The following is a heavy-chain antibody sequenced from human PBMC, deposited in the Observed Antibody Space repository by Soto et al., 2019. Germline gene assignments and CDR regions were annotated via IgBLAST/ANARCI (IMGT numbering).Heavy chain of an antibody. J-gene: IGHJ6*02. CDR3: AKDFLGITMVRGVIITGPNGMDV. Sequence: GGSLRLSCAASGFTFSSYGMHWVRQAPGKGLEWVAVISYDGSNKYYADSVKGRFTISRDNSKNTLYLQMNSLRAEDTAVYYCAKDFLGITMVRGVIITGPNGMDVWGQGTTVTVSS. D-gene: IGHD3-10*01. V-gene: IGHV3-30*18. CDR1: GFTFSSYG. CDR2: ISYDGSNK.